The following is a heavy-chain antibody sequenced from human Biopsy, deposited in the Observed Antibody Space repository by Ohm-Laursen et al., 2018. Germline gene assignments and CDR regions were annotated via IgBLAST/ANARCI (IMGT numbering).Heavy chain of an antibody. CDR2: ISDSSSYI. D-gene: IGHD6-13*01. CDR3: ATEVLPAGIEGHWLDP. CDR1: GVTLSGYS. J-gene: IGHJ5*02. V-gene: IGHV3-21*01. Sequence: SLRLSCAASGVTLSGYSMNWVRQAPGKGLEWVSSISDSSSYIYYADSVKGRFTVSKENGKNSLYLHMNSLRAEDTAVYYCATEVLPAGIEGHWLDPWGQGTLVTVSS.